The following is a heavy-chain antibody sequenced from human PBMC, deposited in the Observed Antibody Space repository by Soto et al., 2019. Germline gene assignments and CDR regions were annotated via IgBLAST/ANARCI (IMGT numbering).Heavy chain of an antibody. D-gene: IGHD2-2*01. CDR2: ISYSGST. Sequence: PSETLPLTCPVAGGSISNTNYYWGWIRQPPGKGLGWIGTISYSGSTYYNPSLMIRVTVSADTSKNQFSLKLHSVTAADTAVYYCARPKGYCSSNSCYDWFDPWGQG. J-gene: IGHJ5*02. CDR1: GGSISNTNYY. CDR3: ARPKGYCSSNSCYDWFDP. V-gene: IGHV4-39*01.